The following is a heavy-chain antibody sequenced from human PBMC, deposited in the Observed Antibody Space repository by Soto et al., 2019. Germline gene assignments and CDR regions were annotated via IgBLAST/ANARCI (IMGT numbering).Heavy chain of an antibody. V-gene: IGHV1-18*01. CDR3: ARLLTEGVTYREDAFDI. CDR2: ISTYNGKT. Sequence: RASVKVSCKASGYTFTSHGFSWVHQAPGQGLEWMGWISTYNGKTDYAQKFQGRVTMTADTRTNTGYMELRSLRSDDTAVYYCARLLTEGVTYREDAFDIWGQGTKVTVSS. CDR1: GYTFTSHG. J-gene: IGHJ3*02. D-gene: IGHD3-16*02.